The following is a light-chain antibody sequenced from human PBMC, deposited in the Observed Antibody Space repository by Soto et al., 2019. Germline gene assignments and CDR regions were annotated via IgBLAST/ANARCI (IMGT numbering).Light chain of an antibody. V-gene: IGKV1-39*01. Sequence: QMTQSPSSLSASVGARVTITCRASQTIRTSLNWYQQKPGKAPQLLIYGASTLQSGVPSRFSGTGSATDFPLTISSLQPEDFAIYYYQQRYTTPRTLGQGTKVE. CDR1: QTIRTS. J-gene: IGKJ1*01. CDR3: QQRYTTPRT. CDR2: GAS.